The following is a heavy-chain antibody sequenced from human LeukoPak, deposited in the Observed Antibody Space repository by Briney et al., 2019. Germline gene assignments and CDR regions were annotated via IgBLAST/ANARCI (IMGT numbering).Heavy chain of an antibody. D-gene: IGHD1-26*01. J-gene: IGHJ4*02. CDR3: AREGQSGSYYFDY. Sequence: SVKVSCKASGGTFSSYAISWVRQAPGQGLEWMGGITPIFGTVNYAQKFQGRVTITADKSTSTAYMELSSLRSEDTAVYYCAREGQSGSYYFDYWGQGTLVTVSS. CDR1: GGTFSSYA. CDR2: ITPIFGTV. V-gene: IGHV1-69*06.